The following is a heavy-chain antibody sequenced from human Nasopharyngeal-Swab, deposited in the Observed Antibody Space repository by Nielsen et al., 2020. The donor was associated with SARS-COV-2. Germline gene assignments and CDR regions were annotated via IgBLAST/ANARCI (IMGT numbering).Heavy chain of an antibody. CDR1: GGTFSSYA. Sequence: SVKVSCKASGGTFSSYAISWVRQAPGQGLEWMGGIIPIFGTASYAQKFQGRVTITADESTSTAYMELSSLRSEDTAVYYCARGWGGTEAYYYYGMDVWGQGTTVTVSS. CDR3: ARGWGGTEAYYYYGMDV. V-gene: IGHV1-69*13. D-gene: IGHD1-7*01. J-gene: IGHJ6*02. CDR2: IIPIFGTA.